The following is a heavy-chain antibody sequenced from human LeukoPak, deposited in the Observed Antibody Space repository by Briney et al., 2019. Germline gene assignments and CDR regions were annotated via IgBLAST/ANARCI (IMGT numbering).Heavy chain of an antibody. J-gene: IGHJ4*02. V-gene: IGHV1-69*13. D-gene: IGHD2-2*01. Sequence: GASVNLSCNATGGAVSSYAISWVRQAPGQGLEWMGGIIPIFGTANYAQKFQGRVTITADESTSTAYMELSSLRSEDTAVYYCASDSLVPAGAYFDYCGQGTLVTVSS. CDR2: IIPIFGTA. CDR1: GGAVSSYA. CDR3: ASDSLVPAGAYFDY.